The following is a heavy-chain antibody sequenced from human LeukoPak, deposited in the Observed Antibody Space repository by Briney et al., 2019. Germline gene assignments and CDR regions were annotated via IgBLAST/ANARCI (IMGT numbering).Heavy chain of an antibody. J-gene: IGHJ4*02. D-gene: IGHD5-18*01. CDR3: AINMATAMAHDY. CDR2: INPNSGGT. Sequence: ASVKVSCKASGYTSTASFIHWVRQAPGQGLEWMGRINPNSGGTNYPQNSQGKVTLTRDTSISTAYLELSRLTSDDTAVYYCAINMATAMAHDYWGQGTLVTVSS. V-gene: IGHV1-2*06. CDR1: GYTSTASF.